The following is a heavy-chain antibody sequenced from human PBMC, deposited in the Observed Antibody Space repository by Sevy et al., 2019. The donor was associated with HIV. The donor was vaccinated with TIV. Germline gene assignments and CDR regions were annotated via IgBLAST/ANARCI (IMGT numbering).Heavy chain of an antibody. CDR2: ITSSSGYI. CDR3: ARETSGGSYYFDN. J-gene: IGHJ5*02. Sequence: GGSLRLSCAASGFTFNTYTMNWVRQTPGKGLEWVSSITSSSGYIYYADSVKGRFAISRDNVENSLYLQMDSLRVEDTGVYYCARETSGGSYYFDNWGQGAQVTVSS. CDR1: GFTFNTYT. V-gene: IGHV3-21*01. D-gene: IGHD2-15*01.